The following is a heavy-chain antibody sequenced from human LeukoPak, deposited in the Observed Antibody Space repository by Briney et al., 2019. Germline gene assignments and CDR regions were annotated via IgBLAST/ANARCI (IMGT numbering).Heavy chain of an antibody. J-gene: IGHJ4*02. Sequence: GALRLSCAASGFTFSSYTMSWVRQAPGKGLEWVSTITTSDGNTYYADSVKGRFTVSRDNSKNTLFLQMNSLRAEDTAVYYCAKDGGLWVSAHWGDSWGRGTLVTVSS. CDR1: GFTFSSYT. D-gene: IGHD7-27*01. CDR2: ITTSDGNT. CDR3: AKDGGLWVSAHWGDS. V-gene: IGHV3-23*01.